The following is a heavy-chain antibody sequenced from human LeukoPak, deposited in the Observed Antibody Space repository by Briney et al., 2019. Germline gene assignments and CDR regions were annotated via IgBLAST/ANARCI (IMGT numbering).Heavy chain of an antibody. J-gene: IGHJ4*02. Sequence: LGGSLRLSCAASGFTFNNYAMNWVRQAPEKGLEWVSTIHGGGDVTYYADSVKGRFTISRDNSKNTLYLQMNSLRAEDTAVYYCAKDRGLLRWYRLFDYWGQGTLVTVSS. CDR2: IHGGGDVT. D-gene: IGHD4-23*01. CDR3: AKDRGLLRWYRLFDY. CDR1: GFTFNNYA. V-gene: IGHV3-23*01.